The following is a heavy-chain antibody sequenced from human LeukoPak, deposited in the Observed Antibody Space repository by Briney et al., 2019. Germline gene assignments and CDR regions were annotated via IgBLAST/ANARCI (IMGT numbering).Heavy chain of an antibody. CDR3: ARVASVVVPAVIGSDYYYYMDV. D-gene: IGHD2-2*01. J-gene: IGHJ6*03. CDR1: GGSISSYY. Sequence: SETLSLTCTVSGGSISSYYWSWIRQPPGKGLEWIGYIYYSGSTNYNPSLKSRVTISVDTSKNQFSLKLSSVTAAGTAVYYCARVASVVVPAVIGSDYYYYMDVWGKGTTVTVSS. V-gene: IGHV4-59*01. CDR2: IYYSGST.